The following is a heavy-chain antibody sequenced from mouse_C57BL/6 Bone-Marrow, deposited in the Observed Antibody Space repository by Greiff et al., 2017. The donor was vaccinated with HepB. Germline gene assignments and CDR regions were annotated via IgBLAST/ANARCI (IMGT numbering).Heavy chain of an antibody. J-gene: IGHJ2*01. D-gene: IGHD1-1*01. CDR3: ARDGSSYFDY. CDR1: GYSFTGYY. V-gene: IGHV1-42*01. CDR2: INPSTGGT. Sequence: EVQLQQSGPELVKPGASVKISCKASGYSFTGYYMNWVKQSPEKSLEWIGEINPSTGGTTYNQKFKAKATLTVDKSSSTDYMQLKSLTSEDSAVYYCARDGSSYFDYWGQGTTLTVSS.